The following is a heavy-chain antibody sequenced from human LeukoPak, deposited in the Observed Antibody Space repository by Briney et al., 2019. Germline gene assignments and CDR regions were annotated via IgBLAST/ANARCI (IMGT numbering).Heavy chain of an antibody. CDR2: ISVYNGNT. D-gene: IGHD6-13*01. CDR3: ARIMTQQMVFDY. J-gene: IGHJ4*02. CDR1: GYIFTSYG. V-gene: IGHV1-18*04. Sequence: GASVKVSCKASGYIFTSYGISWVRQAPGQGLEWMGWISVYNGNTNYVLKFQGRVTMTTDTSTSTAYMELRSLRAEDTAVYYCARIMTQQMVFDYWGQGTLVTVSS.